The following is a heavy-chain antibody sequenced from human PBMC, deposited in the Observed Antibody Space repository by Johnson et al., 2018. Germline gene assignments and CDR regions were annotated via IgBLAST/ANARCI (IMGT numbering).Heavy chain of an antibody. V-gene: IGHV3-23*01. D-gene: IGHD6-19*01. CDR1: GFTFSSYA. CDR3: VQTYSSDLWTLLH. CDR2: ISGSGGRT. Sequence: VQSGGSLRLSCAASGFTFSSYAMSWVRQAPGKGLECVSAISGSGGRTSYADSVKGRFTISRDNSKNTRFVQMNSLGAEDTAVYYCVQTYSSDLWTLLHWGQGTRVTVSS. J-gene: IGHJ1*01.